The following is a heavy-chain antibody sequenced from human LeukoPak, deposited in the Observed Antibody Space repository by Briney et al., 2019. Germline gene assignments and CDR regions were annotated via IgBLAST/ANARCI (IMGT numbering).Heavy chain of an antibody. J-gene: IGHJ4*02. Sequence: ASVKVSCKASGYTFTGYYMHWVRQTPGQGLEWMGWINPNSGGTNYAQKFQGRVTMTRDTSISTAYMELSRLRSDDTAVYYCASHSRWGDSSYDYWGQGTLVTVSS. CDR1: GYTFTGYY. CDR2: INPNSGGT. D-gene: IGHD2-21*01. V-gene: IGHV1-2*02. CDR3: ASHSRWGDSSYDY.